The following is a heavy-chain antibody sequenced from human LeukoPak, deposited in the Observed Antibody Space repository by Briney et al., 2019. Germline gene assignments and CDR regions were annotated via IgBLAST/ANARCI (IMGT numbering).Heavy chain of an antibody. CDR3: AREFSTGYYLH. CDR2: IYHSGST. Sequence: PSETLSLTCAVSGGSISSGGYSWSWIRQPPGKGLEWIGYIYHSGSTYYNPSLKSRVTISIDRSKNQFSLKLSSVTAADTAMYYCAREFSTGYYLHWGQGTLVTVSS. CDR1: GGSISSGGYS. D-gene: IGHD3-22*01. V-gene: IGHV4-30-2*01. J-gene: IGHJ4*02.